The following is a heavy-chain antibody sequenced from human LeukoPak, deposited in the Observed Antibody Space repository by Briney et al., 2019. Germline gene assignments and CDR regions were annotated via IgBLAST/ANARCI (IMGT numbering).Heavy chain of an antibody. V-gene: IGHV3-23*01. CDR3: ASRTFYESSGYYLDN. D-gene: IGHD3-22*01. CDR1: GFTFSSYV. J-gene: IGHJ4*02. CDR2: IVGSGGRT. Sequence: GGSLRLSCAASGFTFSSYVMSWVRQAPGKGLEWVSGIVGSGGRTYYRDSVKGRFTISRDNSKNTLYLQMNSLRAEDSAVYYCASRTFYESSGYYLDNWGQGTLVTVSS.